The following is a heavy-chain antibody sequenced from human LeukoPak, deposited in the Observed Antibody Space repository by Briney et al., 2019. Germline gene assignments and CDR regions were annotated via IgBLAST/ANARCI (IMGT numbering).Heavy chain of an antibody. CDR2: IYYSGST. J-gene: IGHJ5*02. D-gene: IGHD6-19*01. V-gene: IGHV4-59*08. CDR1: GGSISSYY. Sequence: SETLPLTCTVSGGSISSYYWSWIRQPPGKGLEWIGYIYYSGSTNYNPSLKSRVTISVDTSKNQFSLKLSSVTAADTAVYYCARRGSSGWLQVGWFDPWGQGTLVTVSS. CDR3: ARRGSSGWLQVGWFDP.